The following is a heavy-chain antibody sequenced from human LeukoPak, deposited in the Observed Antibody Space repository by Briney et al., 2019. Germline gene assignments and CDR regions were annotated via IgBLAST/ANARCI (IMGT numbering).Heavy chain of an antibody. Sequence: PGGSLRLSCAASGFNLSRYGVHWVRQAPGKGLEWVAYVRFDGTRKYYKDSAKGRFTISRDNSKNTLDLQMNSLRTEDSAIYYCEAGMDVWGLGTTVTVSS. CDR1: GFNLSRYG. V-gene: IGHV3-30*02. CDR3: EAGMDV. CDR2: VRFDGTRK. J-gene: IGHJ6*02.